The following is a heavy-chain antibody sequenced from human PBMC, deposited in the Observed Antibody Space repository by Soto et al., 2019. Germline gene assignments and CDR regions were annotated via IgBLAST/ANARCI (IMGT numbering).Heavy chain of an antibody. CDR2: IYYSGST. J-gene: IGHJ5*02. V-gene: IGHV4-59*01. D-gene: IGHD2-15*01. CDR3: ARAYCSGGSCYSAGGFDP. Sequence: SETLSLTCTVSGGSISSYYWSWIRQPPGKGLEWIGYIYYSGSTNYNPSLKSRVTISADTSKNQFSLKLSSVTAADTAVYYCARAYCSGGSCYSAGGFDPWGQGTLVTVS. CDR1: GGSISSYY.